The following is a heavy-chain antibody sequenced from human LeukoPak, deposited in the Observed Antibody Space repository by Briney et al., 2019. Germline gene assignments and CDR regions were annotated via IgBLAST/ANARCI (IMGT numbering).Heavy chain of an antibody. CDR3: ARDRPTGASRLFVVQ. Sequence: GGSLRLSCAASGFTFSSYSMTWVRQAPGKGLEWISSMSSGGTYIYYADSVRGRFTISRDSAKNSLYLLMNSLRAEDTAVYYCARDRPTGASRLFVVQWGQGTLVTVSS. CDR1: GFTFSSYS. J-gene: IGHJ4*02. CDR2: MSSGGTYI. D-gene: IGHD3-3*01. V-gene: IGHV3-21*01.